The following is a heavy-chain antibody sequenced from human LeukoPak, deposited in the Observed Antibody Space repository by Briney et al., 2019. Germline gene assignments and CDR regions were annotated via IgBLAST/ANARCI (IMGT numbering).Heavy chain of an antibody. CDR1: GGSISSHY. D-gene: IGHD2-8*01. V-gene: IGHV4-59*11. CDR2: IHYSGTT. J-gene: IGHJ6*03. Sequence: SEPLSLTCTVSGGSISSHYWSWIRQPPGKGLEWIGYIHYSGTTNYNPSLKSRVTISVDTSKNQFSLKVSSVTAADTAVYYCARDGVHQGGYYSYYMDVWGKGTTVTVSS. CDR3: ARDGVHQGGYYSYYMDV.